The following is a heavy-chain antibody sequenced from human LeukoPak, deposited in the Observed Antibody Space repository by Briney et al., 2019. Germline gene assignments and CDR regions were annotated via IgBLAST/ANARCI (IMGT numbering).Heavy chain of an antibody. J-gene: IGHJ5*02. D-gene: IGHD6-19*01. CDR1: GGTFSSYA. V-gene: IGHV1-69*01. CDR2: IIPIFGTA. Sequence: ASVKVSCKASGGTFSSYAISWVRQAPGQGLEWMGGIIPIFGTANYAQKFQGRVTITADESTSTAYMELSSLRSEDTAVYYCARARSVAGYNWFDPWGQGTLVTVSS. CDR3: ARARSVAGYNWFDP.